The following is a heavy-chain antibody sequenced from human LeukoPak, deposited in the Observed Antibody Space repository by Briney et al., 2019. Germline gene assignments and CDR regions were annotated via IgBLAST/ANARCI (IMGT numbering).Heavy chain of an antibody. CDR1: GFTFSSYS. CDR2: ISSSSSYI. V-gene: IGHV3-21*01. D-gene: IGHD4-17*01. CDR3: ASLITVTQFHYYYGTDV. J-gene: IGHJ6*02. Sequence: GGSLRLSCAASGFTFSSYSMNWVRQAPGKGLEWVSSISSSSSYIYYADSVRGRFTISRDNAKNSLYLQMNSLRAEDTAVYYCASLITVTQFHYYYGTDVWGQGTTVTVSS.